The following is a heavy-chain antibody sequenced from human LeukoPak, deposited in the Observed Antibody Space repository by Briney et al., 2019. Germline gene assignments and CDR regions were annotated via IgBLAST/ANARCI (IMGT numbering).Heavy chain of an antibody. V-gene: IGHV1-46*01. Sequence: GASVKVSCKASGYTFTSYYTHWVRQAPGQGLEWMGIINPSGGNTNYAQKFQGRVTMTRDTSISTAYMELSRLRSDDTAVYYCASHIAVAGTRGGYWGQGTLVTVSS. CDR1: GYTFTSYY. J-gene: IGHJ4*02. D-gene: IGHD6-19*01. CDR3: ASHIAVAGTRGGY. CDR2: INPSGGNT.